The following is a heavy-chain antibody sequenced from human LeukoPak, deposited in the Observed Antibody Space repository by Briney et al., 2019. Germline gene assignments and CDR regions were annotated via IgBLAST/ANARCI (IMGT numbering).Heavy chain of an antibody. CDR1: GYTFSAHF. D-gene: IGHD4-17*01. CDR3: ARDTGTGDYVFDY. J-gene: IGHJ4*02. CDR2: INTKSGGT. Sequence: ASVEVSCKTSGYTFSAHFIHWVRQAPGQGPEWMGWINTKSGGTRYAQKFQGRVTVTRDTSISTADMELTSLTSDDTAVYYCARDTGTGDYVFDYWGQGTLVTVSS. V-gene: IGHV1-2*02.